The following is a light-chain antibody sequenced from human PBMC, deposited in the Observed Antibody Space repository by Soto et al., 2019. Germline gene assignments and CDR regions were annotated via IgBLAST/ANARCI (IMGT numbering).Light chain of an antibody. CDR1: TSDIHDFNS. CDR2: DVN. Sequence: QSVLTQPASVSGSPGQSITISCSGPTSDIHDFNSISWYRHHPGKAPRLIVYDVNKRPSGISPRFSGSKSGLTASLTISGLQGEDEADYFCTSSTAKNTLVFGTGTKVTVL. CDR3: TSSTAKNTLV. J-gene: IGLJ1*01. V-gene: IGLV2-14*01.